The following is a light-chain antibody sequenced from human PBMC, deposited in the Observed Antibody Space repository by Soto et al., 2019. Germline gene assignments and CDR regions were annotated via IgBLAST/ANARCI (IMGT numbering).Light chain of an antibody. V-gene: IGLV2-14*01. CDR3: CSYTSLSTVV. CDR1: SSDVGGYNH. CDR2: AVS. Sequence: QSALTQPASVSGSPGQSITISCTGTSSDVGGYNHVSWYQHSPGKAPKLILFAVSDRPSGVSHRFSGSKSGNTASLTISGLHAEDESDYYCCSYTSLSTVVFGGGTKVIVL. J-gene: IGLJ2*01.